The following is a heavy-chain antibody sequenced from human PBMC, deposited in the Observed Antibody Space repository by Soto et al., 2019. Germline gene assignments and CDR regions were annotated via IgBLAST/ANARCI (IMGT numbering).Heavy chain of an antibody. CDR2: IKQDGSEK. CDR1: GFTFSSYW. CDR3: TTDSYSSIIVVRFDY. J-gene: IGHJ4*01. V-gene: IGHV3-7*03. Sequence: PGGSLRLSCAASGFTFSSYWMSWVRQAPGKGLEWVANIKQDGSEKYYVDSVKGRFTISRDNAKNSLYLQMNSLKTEDTGIYYCTTDSYSSIIVVRFDYWGHGTLVTVSS. D-gene: IGHD3-22*01.